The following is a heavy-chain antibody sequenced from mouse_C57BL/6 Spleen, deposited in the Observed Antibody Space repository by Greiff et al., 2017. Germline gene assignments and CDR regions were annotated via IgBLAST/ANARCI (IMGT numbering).Heavy chain of an antibody. CDR1: GYAFSSYW. Sequence: QVQLKQSGAELVKPGASVKISCKASGYAFSSYWMNWVKQRPGKGLEWIGQIYHGDGDTNYNGKFKGKATLTADKSSSTAYMQLSSLTSEDSAVYFCAREAYGKELAMDYWGQGTSVTVAS. CDR3: AREAYGKELAMDY. D-gene: IGHD2-10*02. CDR2: IYHGDGDT. J-gene: IGHJ4*01. V-gene: IGHV1-80*01.